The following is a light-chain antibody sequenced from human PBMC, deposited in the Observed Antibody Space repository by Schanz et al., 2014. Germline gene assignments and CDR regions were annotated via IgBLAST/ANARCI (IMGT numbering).Light chain of an antibody. CDR1: QDIRKS. CDR3: QQYDYRPYT. J-gene: IGKJ2*01. V-gene: IGKV1-33*01. Sequence: DIQMTQSPSSLSAFVGDRVTITCQASQDIRKSLNWYQQKPGKAPKLLIYGASNLEAGVPSRFSGSGSGTDFTFTISSLQPEDVATYYCQQYDYRPYTFGQGTKLEIK. CDR2: GAS.